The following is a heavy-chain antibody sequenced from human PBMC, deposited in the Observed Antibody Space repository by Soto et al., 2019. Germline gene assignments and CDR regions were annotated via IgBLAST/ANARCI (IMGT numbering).Heavy chain of an antibody. D-gene: IGHD2-15*01. CDR3: ARGHPRSLLSTGVVAAYWFDP. Sequence: QVQLQQWGAGLLKPSETLSLTCAVYGGSFSSYYWSWIRQPPGEGREWMGEINRGGSTNCNPKISHTANTNFNPAPKSRVTIPVSTAKNQLSINLRPVTAADTAVYSCARGHPRSLLSTGVVAAYWFDPWGQGTLVAVSS. V-gene: IGHV4-34*01. CDR1: GGSFSSYY. J-gene: IGHJ5*02. CDR2: INRGGSTNCNPKISHTANT.